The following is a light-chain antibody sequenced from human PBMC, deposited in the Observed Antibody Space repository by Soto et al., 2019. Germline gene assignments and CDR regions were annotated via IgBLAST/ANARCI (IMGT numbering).Light chain of an antibody. Sequence: DIQMTQSPSSVSAYVGDRVTITCRASQDIRDWIAWYQQKPGKAPKLLISAASSLQSGVPSRFSGSGSGTDFSLTIRSLQYEDFATYYCQQAFSFPFTFVPGTKVAIK. J-gene: IGKJ3*01. CDR3: QQAFSFPFT. CDR2: AAS. V-gene: IGKV1-12*01. CDR1: QDIRDW.